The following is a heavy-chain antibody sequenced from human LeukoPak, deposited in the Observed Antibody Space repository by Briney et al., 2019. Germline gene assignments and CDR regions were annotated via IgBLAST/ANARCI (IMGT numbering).Heavy chain of an antibody. CDR2: INPSGGST. J-gene: IGHJ4*02. V-gene: IGHV1-46*01. Sequence: GASVKVSFKASGYTFTIYYMHWVRQAPGQGLEWMGIINPSGGSTSYAQKFQGRVTMTRDTSTSTVYMELSSLRSEDTAVYYCARDLGSSGWEVIFDYWGQGTLVTVSS. CDR1: GYTFTIYY. D-gene: IGHD6-19*01. CDR3: ARDLGSSGWEVIFDY.